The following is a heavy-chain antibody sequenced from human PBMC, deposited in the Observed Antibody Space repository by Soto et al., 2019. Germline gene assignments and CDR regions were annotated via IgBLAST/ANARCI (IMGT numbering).Heavy chain of an antibody. Sequence: SVKVSCKASGGTFSSYAISWVRQAPGQGLEWMGGIIPIFGTANYAQKFQGRVTITADESTSTAYMELSSLRSEDTAVYYCARDRGRSSSWYRGSVDWFDPWAQGTLVTVSS. V-gene: IGHV1-69*13. D-gene: IGHD6-13*01. CDR3: ARDRGRSSSWYRGSVDWFDP. CDR2: IIPIFGTA. J-gene: IGHJ5*02. CDR1: GGTFSSYA.